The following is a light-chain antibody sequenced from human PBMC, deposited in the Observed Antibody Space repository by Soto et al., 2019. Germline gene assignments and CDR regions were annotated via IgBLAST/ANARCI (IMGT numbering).Light chain of an antibody. CDR2: AVS. CDR1: SSDIGRFDY. CDR3: ASYTTSTTQV. Sequence: QSALTQPVSVSASPGQSITISCAGTSSDIGRFDYVSWYQHHPGNAPKLVISAVSRRSLGISDRFSGSKSGNTATLTISGLQAEDEADYYCASYTTSTTQVFGGGTKVTVL. V-gene: IGLV2-14*01. J-gene: IGLJ3*02.